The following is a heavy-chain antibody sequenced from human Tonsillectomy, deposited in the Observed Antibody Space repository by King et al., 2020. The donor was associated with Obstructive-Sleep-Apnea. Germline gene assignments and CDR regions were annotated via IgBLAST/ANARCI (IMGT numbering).Heavy chain of an antibody. CDR2: ISWDGENT. CDR3: AKDATHDYTIDYYYYGMDV. J-gene: IGHJ6*02. D-gene: IGHD4-11*01. V-gene: IGHV3-43*01. CDR1: GFTFADYV. Sequence: QLVQSGGGVVQPGGSLRLSCAASGFTFADYVFHWVRQAPGKGLEWVSLISWDGENTYYADSVKGRFTISRDNSKNSLYLQMSSLRTEDTALYYCAKDATHDYTIDYYYYGMDVWGQGTTVTVSS.